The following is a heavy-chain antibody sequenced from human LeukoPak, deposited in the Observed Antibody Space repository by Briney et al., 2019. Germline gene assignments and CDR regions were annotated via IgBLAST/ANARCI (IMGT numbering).Heavy chain of an antibody. CDR2: IWYDGSKK. V-gene: IGHV3-33*01. J-gene: IGHJ4*02. CDR1: GFTFSHYG. CDR3: ARDLPRFLEWLSHFDY. Sequence: QPGGSLRLSCIASGFTFSHYGMNWVRQPPGKGLEWVAGIWYDGSKKYYADTVRGRFTISRDNSENTVYLQMNGLRVEDTAVYYCARDLPRFLEWLSHFDYWGQGTLVTVSS. D-gene: IGHD3-3*01.